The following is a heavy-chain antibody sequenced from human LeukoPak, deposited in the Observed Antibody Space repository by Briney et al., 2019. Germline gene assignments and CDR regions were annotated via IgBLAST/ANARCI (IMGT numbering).Heavy chain of an antibody. CDR3: ARGGDYGLLWGYYYYGMDV. Sequence: SETLSLTCAVYGGSFSGYYWSWIRQPPGKGLEWIGEINHSGSTNYNPSLKSRVTISVDTSKNQFSLKLSSVTAADTAVYYCARGGDYGLLWGYYYYGMDVWGQGTTVTVSS. CDR2: INHSGST. CDR1: GGSFSGYY. J-gene: IGHJ6*02. D-gene: IGHD4-17*01. V-gene: IGHV4-34*01.